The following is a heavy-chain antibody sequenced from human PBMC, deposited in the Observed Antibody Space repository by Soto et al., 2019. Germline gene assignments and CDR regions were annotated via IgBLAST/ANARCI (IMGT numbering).Heavy chain of an antibody. J-gene: IGHJ4*02. CDR3: ANGGRQCRVTSDFNY. V-gene: IGHV3-30*18. CDR1: GFTLSDYA. Sequence: VQLVESGGGVVQPGRSLRLSCAASGFTLSDYALHWVRQAPGTGLEWGAVVSHDGRNTHYADSVKGRLKISRDSSQNTVSLEMTSLRAQDTAVYYCANGGRQCRVTSDFNYWGQGTLVTVSS. CDR2: VSHDGRNT. D-gene: IGHD6-19*01.